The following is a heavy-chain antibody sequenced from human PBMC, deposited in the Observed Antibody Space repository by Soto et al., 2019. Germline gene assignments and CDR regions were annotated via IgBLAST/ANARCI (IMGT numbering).Heavy chain of an antibody. J-gene: IGHJ6*03. CDR2: ISANNDNT. D-gene: IGHD2-21*02. CDR3: ERRWLLEYYYYMDV. V-gene: IGHV1-18*01. CDR1: GYSFPSYG. Sequence: ASVKVSCKSSGYSFPSYGISWVRQAPGQGLEWMGWISANNDNTNYAPNLQGRVTMNTDTSTSTAYMELRSLRSDDTAVYYCERRWLLEYYYYMDVWGKGTTVTVSS.